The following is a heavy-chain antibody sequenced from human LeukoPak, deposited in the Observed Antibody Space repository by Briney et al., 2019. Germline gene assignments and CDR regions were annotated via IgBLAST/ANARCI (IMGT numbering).Heavy chain of an antibody. Sequence: SETLSLTCAVYGGSFSGYYWSWIRQPPGKGLEWIGEINHSGSTNYNPSLKSRVTISVDTSKNQFSLKLSSVTAADTAVYYCARQGSGSGSYWAVNDYWGQGTLVTVSS. CDR3: ARQGSGSGSYWAVNDY. J-gene: IGHJ4*02. CDR2: INHSGST. V-gene: IGHV4-34*01. CDR1: GGSFSGYY. D-gene: IGHD3-10*01.